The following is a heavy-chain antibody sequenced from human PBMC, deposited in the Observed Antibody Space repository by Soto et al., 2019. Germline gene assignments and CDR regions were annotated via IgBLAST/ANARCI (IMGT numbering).Heavy chain of an antibody. J-gene: IGHJ5*02. D-gene: IGHD5-12*01. Sequence: EVQLVESGGGLVQPGGSLRLSCAASGFTFSSYWMSWVRQAPGKGLEWVANIKQDGSEKYYVDSVKGRFTISRDNAKNSVYLQMNSLRAEDTAVYYCARGLSGYSGYDSCWFDPWGQGTLVTVSS. CDR3: ARGLSGYSGYDSCWFDP. V-gene: IGHV3-7*01. CDR1: GFTFSSYW. CDR2: IKQDGSEK.